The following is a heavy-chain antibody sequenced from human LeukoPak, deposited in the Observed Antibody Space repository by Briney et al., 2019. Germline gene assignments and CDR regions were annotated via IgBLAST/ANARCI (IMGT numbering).Heavy chain of an antibody. V-gene: IGHV1-18*01. CDR2: ISAYNGNT. J-gene: IGHJ4*02. Sequence: ASVKVSCKASGYTFTSYGISWVRQAPGQGLEWMGWISAYNGNTNYAQKLQGRVTITTDTSTSTAYMELRSLRSDDTAVYYCARDYYDSSGYPSDYWGQGTLVTVSS. D-gene: IGHD3-22*01. CDR3: ARDYYDSSGYPSDY. CDR1: GYTFTSYG.